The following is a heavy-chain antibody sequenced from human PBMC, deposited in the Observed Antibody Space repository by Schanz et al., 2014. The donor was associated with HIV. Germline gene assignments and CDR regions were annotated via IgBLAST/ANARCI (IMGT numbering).Heavy chain of an antibody. CDR3: ARAAFSSEYYYGMDV. V-gene: IGHV1-69*01. D-gene: IGHD3-3*02. J-gene: IGHJ6*02. CDR2: FIPIFGTA. Sequence: QVQLQQSGAEVKKPGSSVKVSCKASGGTFSSYAISWVRQAPGQGLEWMGGFIPIFGTANYAQKFQGRVTINADESTRTAYMELSSLRSADTAVYFCARAAFSSEYYYGMDVWGQGTLVTVSS. CDR1: GGTFSSYA.